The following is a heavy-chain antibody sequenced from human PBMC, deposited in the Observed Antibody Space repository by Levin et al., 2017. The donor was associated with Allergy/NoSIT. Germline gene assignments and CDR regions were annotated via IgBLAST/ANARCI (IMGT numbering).Heavy chain of an antibody. D-gene: IGHD2/OR15-2a*01. CDR1: GYIFTTYA. V-gene: IGHV7-4-1*02. Sequence: PGESLKISCKASGYIFTTYAINWVRQAPGQGLEWMGWINTNTGNPTYAQGFSGRFVFSLDTSVSTAYLEITSLRTEDTAVYYCAKSPWGGEYCSSTAWPTDLWGQGTLVTVSS. CDR2: INTNTGNP. CDR3: AKSPWGGEYCSSTAWPTDL. J-gene: IGHJ5*02.